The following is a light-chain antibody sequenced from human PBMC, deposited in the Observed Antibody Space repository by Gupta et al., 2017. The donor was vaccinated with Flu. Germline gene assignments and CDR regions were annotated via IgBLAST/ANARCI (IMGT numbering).Light chain of an antibody. V-gene: IGKV2-28*01. Sequence: VSPGEPASISCRFSQSRRNTMGYNYLGWYVQKPVQSPQLLIRWGSHRAPGVPDRFSGSGSVTDFTLKISRMEADDVGTYYCMQALQTPLTFGGGTKVEI. CDR3: MQALQTPLT. J-gene: IGKJ4*01. CDR2: WGS. CDR1: QSRRNTMGYNY.